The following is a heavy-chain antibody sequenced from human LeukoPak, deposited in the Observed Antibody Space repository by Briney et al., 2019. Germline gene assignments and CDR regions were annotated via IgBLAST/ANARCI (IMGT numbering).Heavy chain of an antibody. CDR3: AKAPVAYCSGGSCYSDAFDI. CDR2: ISGGGGST. J-gene: IGHJ3*02. D-gene: IGHD2-15*01. V-gene: IGHV3-23*01. CDR1: GFTFSSYA. Sequence: GGSLRLSCAASGFTFSSYAMSWVRQAPGKGLEWVSAISGGGGSTYYADSVKGRFTISRDNSKNTLYLQMNSLRAEDTAVYYCAKAPVAYCSGGSCYSDAFDIWGQGTMVTVSS.